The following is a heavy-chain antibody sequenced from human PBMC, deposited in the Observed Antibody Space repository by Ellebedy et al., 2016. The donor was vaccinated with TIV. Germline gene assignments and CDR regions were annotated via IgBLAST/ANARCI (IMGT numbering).Heavy chain of an antibody. Sequence: GESLKISCVASGFTFSSYAMSWVRQAPGKGLGLVSSLSGSGSSTYYADSVKGRFTISRDTSKNTLYLQMKSLRAEDTAVYYCASLEDTAMSYGMDVWGPGTTVTVSS. J-gene: IGHJ6*02. CDR1: GFTFSSYA. D-gene: IGHD5-18*01. CDR3: ASLEDTAMSYGMDV. CDR2: LSGSGSST. V-gene: IGHV3-23*01.